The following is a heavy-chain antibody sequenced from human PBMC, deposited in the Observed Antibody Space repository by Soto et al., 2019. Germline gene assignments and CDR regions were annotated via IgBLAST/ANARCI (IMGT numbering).Heavy chain of an antibody. CDR2: IYYSGST. D-gene: IGHD2-8*01. J-gene: IGHJ6*03. CDR1: GGSISSYY. V-gene: IGHV4-59*01. CDR3: ARGIVLMVYDVYYYYYMDV. Sequence: SETLSLTCTVSGGSISSYYWSWIRQPPGKGLEWIGYIYYSGSTNYNPSLKSRVTISVDTSKNQFSLKLSSVTAADTAVYYCARGIVLMVYDVYYYYYMDVWGKGTTVTVSS.